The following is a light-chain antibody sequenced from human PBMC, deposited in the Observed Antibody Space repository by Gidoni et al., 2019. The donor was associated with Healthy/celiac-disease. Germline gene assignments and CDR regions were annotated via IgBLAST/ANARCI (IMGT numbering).Light chain of an antibody. Sequence: DIQMTQSPSSLSASVGDRVTITFRASQSISSYLNWYHQKPGKAPKLLIYAASSLQSGVPSRFSGSGSGTDFTLTISSLQPEDFATYYCQQSYSTPPTFGQGTKVEIK. J-gene: IGKJ1*01. CDR3: QQSYSTPPT. V-gene: IGKV1-39*01. CDR2: AAS. CDR1: QSISSY.